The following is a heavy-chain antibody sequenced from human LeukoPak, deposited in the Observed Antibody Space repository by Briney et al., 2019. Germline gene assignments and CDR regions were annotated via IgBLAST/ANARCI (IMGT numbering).Heavy chain of an antibody. CDR1: GFTFSSYE. CDR2: ISSSGSTI. Sequence: GGSLRLSCAASGFTFSSYEMNWVRQAPGKGLEWVSYISSSGSTIYYADSVKGRFTISRDNAKNSLYLQMNSLRAEDTAVYYCARDNNGNGFGESHTNWFDPWGQGTLVTVSS. J-gene: IGHJ5*02. V-gene: IGHV3-48*03. CDR3: ARDNNGNGFGESHTNWFDP. D-gene: IGHD3-10*01.